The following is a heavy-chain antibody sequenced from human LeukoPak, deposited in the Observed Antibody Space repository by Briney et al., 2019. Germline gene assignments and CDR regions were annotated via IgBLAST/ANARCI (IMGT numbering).Heavy chain of an antibody. CDR3: ALRNGHSSSSGDY. Sequence: PSETLSLTCDVYSGSFSGNYWSWLRQPPGKGLEWIGEINHSGSTNYNPSLKSRVTLSVDTSKNQVSLKLTSVSAADTAVYYCALRNGHSSSSGDYWGQGTLVTISS. D-gene: IGHD6-6*01. V-gene: IGHV4-34*01. CDR1: SGSFSGNY. CDR2: INHSGST. J-gene: IGHJ4*02.